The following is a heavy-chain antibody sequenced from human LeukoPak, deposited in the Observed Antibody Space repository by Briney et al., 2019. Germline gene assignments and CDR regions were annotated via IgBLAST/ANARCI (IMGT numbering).Heavy chain of an antibody. CDR1: GGTFSSYA. CDR2: IITILGIA. Sequence: SVTVSFKASGGTFSSYAISWVRQAPGQGLEWMGRIITILGIANYAQKFQGRVTITADKSTSTAYMELSSLRSEDTAVYYCASVLNTFDYWGQGTLVSVSS. D-gene: IGHD1/OR15-1a*01. J-gene: IGHJ4*02. CDR3: ASVLNTFDY. V-gene: IGHV1-69*04.